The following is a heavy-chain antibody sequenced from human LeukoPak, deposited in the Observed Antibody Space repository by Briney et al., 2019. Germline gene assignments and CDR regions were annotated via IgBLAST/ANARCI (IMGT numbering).Heavy chain of an antibody. D-gene: IGHD2-2*01. CDR1: GYSFTSYW. J-gene: IGHJ4*02. CDR3: ARLGVVVPAASYFDY. Sequence: GESLKISCKGSGYSFTSYWIGWVRQMPGKGLEWMGIIYPGDSDTRYSPSFQGQVTISADKSISTAYLQWSSLKASDTAMYYCARLGVVVPAASYFDYWGQGTLVTASS. V-gene: IGHV5-51*01. CDR2: IYPGDSDT.